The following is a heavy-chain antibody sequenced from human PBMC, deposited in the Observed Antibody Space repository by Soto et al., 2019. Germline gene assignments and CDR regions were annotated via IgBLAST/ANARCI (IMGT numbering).Heavy chain of an antibody. CDR2: IYYSGNT. J-gene: IGHJ4*02. CDR1: GGSTSSDNY. CDR3: AREGGESSDGLYYFDS. V-gene: IGHV4-30-4*01. D-gene: IGHD3-16*01. Sequence: PSATLSLPCTVSGGSTSSDNYWSWIRQPPGKGLEWIGHIYYSGNTDYNPSLKSRLAISIDTSKNQFSLKLSSVTAADTAVYFCAREGGESSDGLYYFDSWGQGSLVTVSS.